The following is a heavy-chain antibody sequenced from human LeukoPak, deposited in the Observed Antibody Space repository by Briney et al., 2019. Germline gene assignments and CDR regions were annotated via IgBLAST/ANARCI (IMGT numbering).Heavy chain of an antibody. V-gene: IGHV4-31*03. D-gene: IGHD6-19*01. Sequence: SETLSLTRTVSGGSISSGGYYWSWIRQHPGKGLEWIGYIYYSGSTYYNPSLKSRVTISVDTSKNQFSLKLSSVTAADTAVYYCARGFIAVAGIWGQGTMVTVSS. J-gene: IGHJ3*02. CDR1: GGSISSGGYY. CDR2: IYYSGST. CDR3: ARGFIAVAGI.